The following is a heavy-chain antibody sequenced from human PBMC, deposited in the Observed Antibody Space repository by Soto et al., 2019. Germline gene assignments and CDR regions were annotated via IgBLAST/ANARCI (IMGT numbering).Heavy chain of an antibody. D-gene: IGHD3-16*02. CDR3: ARDSRYYDYVWGSYRYEVVYYDGMDV. V-gene: IGHV3-33*01. CDR2: IWYDGSNK. Sequence: QVQLVESGGGVVQPGRSLRLSCAASGFTFSSYGMHWVRQAPGKGLEWVAVIWYDGSNKYYADSVKGRFTISRDNSKNTMYLQMNSLRAEDTAVYYCARDSRYYDYVWGSYRYEVVYYDGMDVWGQGTTVTVSS. J-gene: IGHJ6*02. CDR1: GFTFSSYG.